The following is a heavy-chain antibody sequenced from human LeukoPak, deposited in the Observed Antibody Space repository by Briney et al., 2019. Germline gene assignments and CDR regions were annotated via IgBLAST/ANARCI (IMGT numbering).Heavy chain of an antibody. V-gene: IGHV3-66*02. CDR2: IYSGGST. CDR1: GFTVSSNY. J-gene: IGHJ4*02. Sequence: GGSLRLSCAASGFTVSSNYMSWVRQAPGKGLEWVSVIYSGGSTYYADSVRGRFTISRDNSKNMVYLQMNSLRAEDTAVYYCAKGEMATGYFDYWGQGALVTVSS. D-gene: IGHD5-24*01. CDR3: AKGEMATGYFDY.